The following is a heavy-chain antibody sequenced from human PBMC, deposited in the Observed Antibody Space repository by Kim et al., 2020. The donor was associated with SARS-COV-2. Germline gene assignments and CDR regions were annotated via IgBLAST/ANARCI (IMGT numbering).Heavy chain of an antibody. CDR3: AKSYGSGTYDAFDI. J-gene: IGHJ3*02. D-gene: IGHD3-10*01. CDR2: IIGGGGST. Sequence: GGSLRLSCAASGFTFSYYGMSWVRQAPGQGLEWVSAIIGGGGSTYYADSVKGRFTISRDNSKSTVYMQMNSLRAEDTAVYYCAKSYGSGTYDAFDIWRQGTMVTVSS. CDR1: GFTFSYYG. V-gene: IGHV3-23*01.